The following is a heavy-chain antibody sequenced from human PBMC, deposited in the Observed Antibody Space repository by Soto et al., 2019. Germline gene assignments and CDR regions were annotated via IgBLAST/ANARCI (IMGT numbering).Heavy chain of an antibody. Sequence: SETLSLTCTVSGGSISSSSYYWGWIRQPPGKGLEWIGSIYYSGSTYYNPSLKSRVTKSVDTSKNQFSLKLSSVTAADTAVYYCARARFNWNDGPYNWFDPWGQGTLVTVSS. CDR3: ARARFNWNDGPYNWFDP. D-gene: IGHD1-20*01. J-gene: IGHJ5*02. CDR2: IYYSGST. V-gene: IGHV4-39*01. CDR1: GGSISSSSYY.